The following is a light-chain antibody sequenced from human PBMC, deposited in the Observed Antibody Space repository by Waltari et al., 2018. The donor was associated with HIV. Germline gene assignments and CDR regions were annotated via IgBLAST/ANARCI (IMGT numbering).Light chain of an antibody. V-gene: IGLV3-21*03. CDR1: NIGTKS. CDR3: QAWYHSDDPIF. CDR2: NDN. J-gene: IGLJ2*01. Sequence: SYVLTQPPSVSVAPGKTATITCGGDNIGTKSVQWYQQRPGQAPWLVVYNDNNRPSGVPERFSGSNSGDTATLTISRVEAGDEADYYCQAWYHSDDPIFFGGGTQLTVL.